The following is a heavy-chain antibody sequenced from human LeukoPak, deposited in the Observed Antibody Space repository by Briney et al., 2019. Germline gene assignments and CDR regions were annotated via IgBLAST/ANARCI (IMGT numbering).Heavy chain of an antibody. V-gene: IGHV4-34*01. CDR1: GGSFGGYY. Sequence: PSETLSLTCAVYGGSFGGYYWGWIRQPPGKGLEWIGEINHSGSTNYNPSLKSRVTISVDTSKNQFSLKLSSVTAADTAVYYCARGGGFDSSGFSDSDYWGQGTLVTVSS. CDR2: INHSGST. CDR3: ARGGGFDSSGFSDSDY. J-gene: IGHJ4*02. D-gene: IGHD6-19*01.